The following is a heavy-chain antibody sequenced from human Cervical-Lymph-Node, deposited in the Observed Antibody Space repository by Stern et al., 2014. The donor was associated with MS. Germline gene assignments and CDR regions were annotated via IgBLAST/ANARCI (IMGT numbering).Heavy chain of an antibody. CDR2: INPNSAVT. Sequence: VQLEESGAEVKKPGASVKVSCKASGYTFTAYYMHWVRQAPGQGLEWMGWINPNSAVTHYARKFQGRITMTRDTSISTAYMELSGLRSDDTAVYYCSRDRTMLDYWGQGTLVTVSS. CDR1: GYTFTAYY. D-gene: IGHD3-3*01. V-gene: IGHV1-2*02. J-gene: IGHJ4*02. CDR3: SRDRTMLDY.